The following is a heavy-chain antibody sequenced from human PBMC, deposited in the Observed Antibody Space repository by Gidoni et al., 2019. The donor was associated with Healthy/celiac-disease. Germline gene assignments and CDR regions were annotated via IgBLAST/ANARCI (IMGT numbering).Heavy chain of an antibody. CDR2: IIPSFGTA. CDR1: GGPFSSYA. Sequence: QVQLVQSGAEVKKPGSSLKVSCTASGGPFSSYAISWVRQAPGQGLEWMGGIIPSFGTANYAQKFQGRVTITADESTSTAYMELRSLRSEDTAVYYCARADDDYGDYDDAFDIWGQGTMVTVSS. D-gene: IGHD4-17*01. V-gene: IGHV1-69*01. CDR3: ARADDDYGDYDDAFDI. J-gene: IGHJ3*02.